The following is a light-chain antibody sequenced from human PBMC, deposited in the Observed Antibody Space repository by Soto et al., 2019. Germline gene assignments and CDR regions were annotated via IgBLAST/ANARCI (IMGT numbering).Light chain of an antibody. CDR1: QNIVNL. CDR2: AAS. CDR3: QQSYSTPRT. V-gene: IGKV1-39*01. Sequence: DIQMTQSPSSLSASVGDGVTITCRTSQNIVNLLNWYQQKPGHAPKLLIYAASSLQSGVPSRFSGSGSGTDFTLTISSLQPEDFATYYCQQSYSTPRTFGHGTKVDIK. J-gene: IGKJ1*01.